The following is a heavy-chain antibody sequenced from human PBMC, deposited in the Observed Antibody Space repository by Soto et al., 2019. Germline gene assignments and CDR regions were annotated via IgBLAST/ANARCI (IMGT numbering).Heavy chain of an antibody. J-gene: IGHJ4*02. D-gene: IGHD3-3*01. V-gene: IGHV3-23*01. CDR2: ISGSGGST. CDR1: GFTFSSYA. CDR3: AKETTMFGVVIYFDY. Sequence: EVQLLESGGGLVQPGGSLRLSCAASGFTFSSYAMSWVRQAPGKGLEWVSAISGSGGSTYYADSVKGRFTISRDNSKNTLYLQMHSLRAEETAGYYCAKETTMFGVVIYFDYWGQGTLVTVSS.